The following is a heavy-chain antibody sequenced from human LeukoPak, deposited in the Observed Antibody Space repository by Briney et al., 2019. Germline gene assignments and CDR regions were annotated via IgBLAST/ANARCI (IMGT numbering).Heavy chain of an antibody. CDR2: IYTSGST. D-gene: IGHD3-3*01. CDR1: GGSISSGSYY. J-gene: IGHJ6*04. Sequence: SETLSLTCTVSGGSISSGSYYWSWIRQPAGKGLEWIGRIYTSGSTNYNPSLKSRVTISVDTSKNQFSLKLSSVTAADTAVYYCASEPYDFWSGYFLSPSIWGKGTTVTVSS. V-gene: IGHV4-61*02. CDR3: ASEPYDFWSGYFLSPSI.